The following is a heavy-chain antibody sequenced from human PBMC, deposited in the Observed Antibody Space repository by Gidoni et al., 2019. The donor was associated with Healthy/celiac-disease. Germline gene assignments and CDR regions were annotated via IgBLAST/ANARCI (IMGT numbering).Heavy chain of an antibody. CDR2: IWYDGSNK. CDR1: GFPFSSYG. Sequence: QVQLVEYGGSVVQPGRSLRLSCAASGFPFSSYGMHWVRQAPGKGLEWVAVIWYDGSNKYYADSVKGRFTISRDNSKNTLYLQMNSLRAEDTAVYYCARFEAAAGTFDYWGQGTLVTVSS. J-gene: IGHJ4*02. D-gene: IGHD6-13*01. CDR3: ARFEAAAGTFDY. V-gene: IGHV3-33*01.